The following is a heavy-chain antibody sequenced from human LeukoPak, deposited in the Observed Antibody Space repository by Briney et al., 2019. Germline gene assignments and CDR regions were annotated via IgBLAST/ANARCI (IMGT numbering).Heavy chain of an antibody. CDR3: AREEPGYYFDY. CDR1: GYTFTSYD. V-gene: IGHV1-8*01. Sequence: ASVKVSCKASGYTFTSYDINWVRQATGQGLEWMGWMNPNSGDTGYAQKFQGRVTMTRDTSTSTVYMELSSLRSEDTAVYYCAREEPGYYFDYWGQGTLVTVSS. CDR2: MNPNSGDT. D-gene: IGHD1-14*01. J-gene: IGHJ4*02.